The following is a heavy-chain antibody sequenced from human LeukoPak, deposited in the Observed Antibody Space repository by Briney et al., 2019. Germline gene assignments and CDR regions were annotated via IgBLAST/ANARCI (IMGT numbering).Heavy chain of an antibody. D-gene: IGHD2-2*01. Sequence: ASVKVSCKASGYTFTGYYMHWVRQAPRQGLEWMGWINPNSGGTNYAQKFQGRVTMTRHTSISTAYMELTSLTSDDTAVYYCASAYCSSATCPLLTTYWGHGALVTVSS. V-gene: IGHV1-2*02. CDR1: GYTFTGYY. CDR2: INPNSGGT. CDR3: ASAYCSSATCPLLTTY. J-gene: IGHJ4*01.